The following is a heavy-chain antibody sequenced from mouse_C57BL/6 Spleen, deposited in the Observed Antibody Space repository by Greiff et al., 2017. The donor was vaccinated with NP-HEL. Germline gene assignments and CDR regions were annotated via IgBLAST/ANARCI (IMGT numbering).Heavy chain of an antibody. CDR3: ARPDYDYDGAYAMDY. V-gene: IGHV1-76*01. J-gene: IGHJ4*01. CDR2: IYPGSGNT. Sequence: QVQLQESGAELVRPGASVKLSCKASGYTFTDYYINWVKQRPGQGLEWIARIYPGSGNTYYNEKFKGKATLTAEKSSSTAYMQLSSLTSEDSAVYFSARPDYDYDGAYAMDYWGQGTSVTVSS. CDR1: GYTFTDYY. D-gene: IGHD2-4*01.